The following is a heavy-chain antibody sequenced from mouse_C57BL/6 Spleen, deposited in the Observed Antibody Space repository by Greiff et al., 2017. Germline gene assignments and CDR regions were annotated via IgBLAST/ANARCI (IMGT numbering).Heavy chain of an antibody. D-gene: IGHD2-4*01. Sequence: EVKLVESGPGMVKPSQSLSLTCTVTGYSITSGYDWHWIRHFPGNKLEWMGYISYSGSTNYNPSLKSRISITHDTSKNHFFLKLNSVTTEDTATYYCARGGYDYDFDYWGQGTTLTVSS. J-gene: IGHJ2*01. CDR3: ARGGYDYDFDY. V-gene: IGHV3-1*01. CDR2: ISYSGST. CDR1: GYSITSGYD.